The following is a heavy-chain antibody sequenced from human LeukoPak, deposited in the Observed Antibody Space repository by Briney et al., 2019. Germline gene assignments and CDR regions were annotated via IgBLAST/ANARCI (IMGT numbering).Heavy chain of an antibody. V-gene: IGHV3-21*01. CDR2: ISSSSSYI. Sequence: GGSLRLSCAASGFTFSSYVMTWGRQAPGKGLEWVSSISSSSSYIYYADSVKGRFTISRDNAKNSLYLQMNSLRAEDTAVYYCARGGKLPYYYGMDVWGQGTTVTVSS. D-gene: IGHD1-26*01. CDR1: GFTFSSYV. J-gene: IGHJ6*02. CDR3: ARGGKLPYYYGMDV.